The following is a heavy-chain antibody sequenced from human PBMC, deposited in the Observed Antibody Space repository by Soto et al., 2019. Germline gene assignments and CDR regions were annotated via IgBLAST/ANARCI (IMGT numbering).Heavy chain of an antibody. J-gene: IGHJ3*02. D-gene: IGHD3-10*01. CDR3: ARGGSMVRECDAFDI. CDR2: IYYSGST. CDR1: GDSINNYY. Sequence: PSETLSLTCTVSGDSINNYYWSWIRQPPGKGLEWIGYIYYSGSTNYNPSLKSRITISVDTSKNQFSLKLSSVTAADTAVYYCARGGSMVRECDAFDIWGQGTMVTVSS. V-gene: IGHV4-59*01.